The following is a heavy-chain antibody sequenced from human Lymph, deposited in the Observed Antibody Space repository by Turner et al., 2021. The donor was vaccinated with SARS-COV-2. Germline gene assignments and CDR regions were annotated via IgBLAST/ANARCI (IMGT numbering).Heavy chain of an antibody. D-gene: IGHD6-6*01. CDR3: TRGETIAAHYDY. Sequence: QVKLVQSGAEVKKPGSAVKVPCKASGGTFSTYTISWVRQAPGQGLEWMGGIIPIFGTANYAQKFQGRVTITADESTSTAYMELSSLRSEDTAVYYCTRGETIAAHYDYWGQGTLVTVSS. CDR2: IIPIFGTA. CDR1: GGTFSTYT. J-gene: IGHJ4*02. V-gene: IGHV1-69*01.